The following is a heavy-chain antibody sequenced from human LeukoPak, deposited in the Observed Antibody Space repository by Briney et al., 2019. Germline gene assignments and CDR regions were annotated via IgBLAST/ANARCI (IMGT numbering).Heavy chain of an antibody. D-gene: IGHD4-17*01. CDR1: GFTFSDYY. V-gene: IGHV3-11*01. CDR2: ISSSGSTI. J-gene: IGHJ4*02. Sequence: KAGGSLRLSCAASGFTFSDYYMSWIRQAPGKGLEWVSYISSSGSTIYYADSVKGRFTISRDNSKNTLYLQMNSLRAEDTAVYYCAKDDYGDYGSSWDYWGQGTLVTVSS. CDR3: AKDDYGDYGSSWDY.